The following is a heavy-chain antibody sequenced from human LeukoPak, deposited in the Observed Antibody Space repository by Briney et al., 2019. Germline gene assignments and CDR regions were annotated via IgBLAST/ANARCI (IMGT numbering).Heavy chain of an antibody. CDR3: ARVSLNYGSGSYYLY. J-gene: IGHJ4*02. Sequence: GASVKVSCKASGYTFTGYYMHWVRQAPGQGLEWMGWINPNSGGTNYAQKFQGRVTMTRDTSISTAYMELSRLRSDDTAVYYCARVSLNYGSGSYYLYWGQGTLVTVSS. CDR1: GYTFTGYY. D-gene: IGHD3-10*01. CDR2: INPNSGGT. V-gene: IGHV1-2*02.